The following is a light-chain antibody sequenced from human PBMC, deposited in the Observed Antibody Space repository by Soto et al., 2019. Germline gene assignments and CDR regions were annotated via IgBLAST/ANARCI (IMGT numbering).Light chain of an antibody. CDR2: GAS. Sequence: EIVLTQSPGTLSLSPVERATLSCMASQSVSSSYLAWYQQKPGQAPRLLIYGASSRATGFPDRFSGSGSGTDFTLTISRLEPEDFAVYYCQQYGSSPWKCGQGTKGDIK. CDR3: QQYGSSPWK. V-gene: IGKV3-20*01. CDR1: QSVSSSY. J-gene: IGKJ1*01.